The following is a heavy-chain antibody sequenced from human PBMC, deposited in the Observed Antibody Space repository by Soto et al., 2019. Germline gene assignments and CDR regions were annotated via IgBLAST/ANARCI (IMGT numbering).Heavy chain of an antibody. D-gene: IGHD3-9*01. J-gene: IGHJ6*02. V-gene: IGHV1-69*13. CDR2: IIPIFGTA. CDR1: GGTFSSYA. CDR3: ASLYYDILTGPILNGMDV. Sequence: ASVKVSCKASGGTFSSYAISWVRQAPGQGLEWMGGIIPIFGTANYAQKFQGRVTITADESTSTAYMELSSLRSEDTAVYYCASLYYDILTGPILNGMDVWGQGTTVTVSS.